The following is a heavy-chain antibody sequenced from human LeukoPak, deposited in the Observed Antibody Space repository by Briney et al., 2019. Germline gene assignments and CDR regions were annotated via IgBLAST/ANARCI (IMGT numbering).Heavy chain of an antibody. Sequence: SEALSLTCAVYGGSFSGYYWSWIRQPPGKGLEWIGEINHSGSTNYNPSPKSRVTISVDTSKNQFSLKLSSVTAADTAVYYCARAESSGWYLGYFDYWGQGTLVSVSS. J-gene: IGHJ4*02. CDR1: GGSFSGYY. CDR2: INHSGST. V-gene: IGHV4-34*01. D-gene: IGHD6-19*01. CDR3: ARAESSGWYLGYFDY.